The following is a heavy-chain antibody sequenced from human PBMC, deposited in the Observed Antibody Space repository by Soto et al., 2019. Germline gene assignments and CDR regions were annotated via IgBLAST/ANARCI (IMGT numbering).Heavy chain of an antibody. CDR1: GFTFSSYG. CDR3: ARDRTSSSWWGLFDY. D-gene: IGHD6-13*01. CDR2: IWYDGSNK. V-gene: IGHV3-33*01. Sequence: GGSLRLSCAASGFTFSSYGMHWGRQAPGKGLEWVAVIWYDGSNKYYADSVKGRFTISRDNSKNTLYLQMNSLRAEDTAVYYCARDRTSSSWWGLFDYWGQGTLVTVSS. J-gene: IGHJ4*02.